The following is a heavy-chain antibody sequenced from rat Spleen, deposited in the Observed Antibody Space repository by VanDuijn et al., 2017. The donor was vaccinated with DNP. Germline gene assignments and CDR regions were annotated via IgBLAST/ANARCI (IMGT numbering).Heavy chain of an antibody. V-gene: IGHV5-22*01. J-gene: IGHJ2*01. CDR2: SSYDGVNT. D-gene: IGHD1-4*01. CDR1: GFTFSDYY. Sequence: EVQLVESGGGLVQPGRSLRLSCAASGFTFSDYYMAWVRQAPPKGLEWVAYSSYDGVNTYNGDSVKGRFTISRDNAKSTLYLQMNSLRSEDMATYYCARHVLPLRVWDYWGQGVMVTVSS. CDR3: ARHVLPLRVWDY.